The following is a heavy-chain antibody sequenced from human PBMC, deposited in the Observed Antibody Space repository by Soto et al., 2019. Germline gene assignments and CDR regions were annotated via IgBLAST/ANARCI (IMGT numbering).Heavy chain of an antibody. J-gene: IGHJ6*03. D-gene: IGHD2-15*01. CDR1: GGSISSYY. CDR3: ARVGADYYYYMDV. V-gene: IGHV4-59*01. CDR2: IYYSGST. Sequence: SETLSLTCTVSGGSISSYYWSWIRQPPGKGLEWIGYIYYSGSTNYNPSLKSRVTISVDTSKNQFSLKLSSVTAADTAVYYCARVGADYYYYMDVWGKGTTVTVSS.